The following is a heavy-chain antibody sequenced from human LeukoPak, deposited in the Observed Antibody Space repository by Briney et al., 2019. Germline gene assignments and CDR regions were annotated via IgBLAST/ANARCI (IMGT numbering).Heavy chain of an antibody. V-gene: IGHV1-69*05. J-gene: IGHJ4*02. CDR1: GGTFSSYA. CDR3: AREVAYYDILTGYHYMGSYIDY. D-gene: IGHD3-9*01. Sequence: ASVKVSCKASGGTFSSYAISWVRQAPGQGREWMGRIIPIFGTAYYAQKFQGRVTITTDESTSTAYIELSSLRSEDTAVYYCAREVAYYDILTGYHYMGSYIDYWGQGTLVTVSS. CDR2: IIPIFGTA.